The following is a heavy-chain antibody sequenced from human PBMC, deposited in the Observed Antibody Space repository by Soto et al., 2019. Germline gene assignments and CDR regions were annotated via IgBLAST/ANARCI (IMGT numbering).Heavy chain of an antibody. Sequence: AGSLRISWAACGFTFRHACLSWFRPAPGKGLEWVGRIKSKTDGGTTDYAAPVKGRFTISRDDSKNTLYLQMNSLKTEDTAVYYCTTGDIVVVPTFDYWGQGTLVAVSS. CDR3: TTGDIVVVPTFDY. CDR2: IKSKTDGGTT. CDR1: GFTFRHAC. J-gene: IGHJ4*02. V-gene: IGHV3-15*01. D-gene: IGHD2-2*01.